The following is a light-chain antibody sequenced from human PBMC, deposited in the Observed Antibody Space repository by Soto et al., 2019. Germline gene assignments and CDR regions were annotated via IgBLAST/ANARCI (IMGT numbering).Light chain of an antibody. Sequence: EIMLTQSPGTLSLSPGERATLSCRASQSVTSRSLAWYQQKPGQAPRLLIYGASSRATGIPDRFSGSGSGTDFTLTISRLEPEDFAVFYCQQYGTSPLTFGGGTKVEIK. CDR3: QQYGTSPLT. V-gene: IGKV3-20*01. CDR2: GAS. CDR1: QSVTSRS. J-gene: IGKJ4*01.